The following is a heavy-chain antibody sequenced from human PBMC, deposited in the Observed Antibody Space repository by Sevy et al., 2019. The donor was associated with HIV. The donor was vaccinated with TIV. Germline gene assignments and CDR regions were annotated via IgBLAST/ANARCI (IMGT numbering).Heavy chain of an antibody. CDR2: FDPEDGET. CDR3: ATAGETLLMSSSRFVDAFDI. Sequence: ASVKVSCKVSGYTLTELSMHWVRQAPGKGLEWMGGFDPEDGETIYAKKFQGRVTMTEDTSTDTAYMELSSLRSEDTAVYYCATAGETLLMSSSRFVDAFDIWGQGTMVTVSS. D-gene: IGHD6-6*01. V-gene: IGHV1-24*01. J-gene: IGHJ3*02. CDR1: GYTLTELS.